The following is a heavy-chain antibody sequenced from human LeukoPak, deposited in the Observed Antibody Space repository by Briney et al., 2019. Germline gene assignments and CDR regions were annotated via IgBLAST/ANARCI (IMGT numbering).Heavy chain of an antibody. CDR1: GFTFSSYD. Sequence: GSLRLSCAASGFTFSSYDMNWVRQAPGQGLEWVSYISSGSRTIYYADSVKGRLTISRDNAKNSLYLQMSSLRDEDTAVYYCARVAAGHSVNYFDYWGQGTLVTVSS. CDR3: ARVAAGHSVNYFDY. D-gene: IGHD4-23*01. J-gene: IGHJ4*02. CDR2: ISSGSRTI. V-gene: IGHV3-48*02.